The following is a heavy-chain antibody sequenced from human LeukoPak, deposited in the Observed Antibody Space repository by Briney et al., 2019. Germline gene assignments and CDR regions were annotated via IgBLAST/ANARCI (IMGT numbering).Heavy chain of an antibody. D-gene: IGHD4-17*01. CDR2: IQRKTDGGTT. V-gene: IGHV3-15*01. Sequence: GGSLRLSCAASGFTFSSYEMNWVRQAPGKGLEWVGRIQRKTDGGTTEYAAPVKGRFTISRDDSKNTVYLQMNTLTTEDTAVYYCTTATVPPSWGQGTLVTVSS. CDR1: GFTFSSYE. J-gene: IGHJ4*02. CDR3: TTATVPPS.